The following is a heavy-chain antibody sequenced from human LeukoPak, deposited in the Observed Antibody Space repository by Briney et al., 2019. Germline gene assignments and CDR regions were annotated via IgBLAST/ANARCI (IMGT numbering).Heavy chain of an antibody. D-gene: IGHD6-6*01. V-gene: IGHV3-21*01. CDR3: ARAPPAYNSASPPWFDP. Sequence: PGESLRPSCAASGFTFSTYSMNWVRQAPGKGLEWVSSISSSSTYIYYADSVKGRFTISRDNAKNSLYLQMNSLRVEDTAVYYCARAPPAYNSASPPWFDPWGRATLLTVSS. CDR2: ISSSSTYI. J-gene: IGHJ5*02. CDR1: GFTFSTYS.